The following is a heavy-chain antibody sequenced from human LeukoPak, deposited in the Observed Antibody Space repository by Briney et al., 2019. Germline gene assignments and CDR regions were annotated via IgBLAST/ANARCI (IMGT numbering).Heavy chain of an antibody. D-gene: IGHD4-17*01. CDR2: IIPIFGTA. CDR1: GGTFSSYA. V-gene: IGHV1-69*06. Sequence: SVKVSCKASGGTFSSYAISWVRQAPGQGLEWMGGIIPIFGTANYAQKFQGRVTITADKSTSTAYMELSSLRSEDTAVYYCARDLPTGSGSAFDIWGQGTMVTVSS. CDR3: ARDLPTGSGSAFDI. J-gene: IGHJ3*02.